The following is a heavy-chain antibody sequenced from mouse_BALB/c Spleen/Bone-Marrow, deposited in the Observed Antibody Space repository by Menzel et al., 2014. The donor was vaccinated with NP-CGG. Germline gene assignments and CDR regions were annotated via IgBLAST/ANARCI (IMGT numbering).Heavy chain of an antibody. V-gene: IGHV7-3*02. Sequence: EVQLVESGGGLVQPGGSLRLSCATSGFTFTDYYMSWVRQPPGKALKWLGFIRNKANGYTTEYSASVKGRFTISRDNSQSILYLQMNTLRAEDSATYYCARDIGLRLRFAYWGQGTLVTVSA. CDR2: IRNKANGYTT. D-gene: IGHD1-2*01. J-gene: IGHJ3*01. CDR3: ARDIGLRLRFAY. CDR1: GFTFTDYY.